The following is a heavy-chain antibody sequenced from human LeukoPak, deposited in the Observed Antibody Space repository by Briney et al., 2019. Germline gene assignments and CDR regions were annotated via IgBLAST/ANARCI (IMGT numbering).Heavy chain of an antibody. V-gene: IGHV3-23*01. J-gene: IGHJ4*02. CDR1: GFTFSSYA. Sequence: PSETLSLTCTASGFTFSSYAMSWVRQIPGKGLEWVSAISGSDAGTYYADSVKGRFTISRDNSKNTLYLQMNRLRAEDTAVYYCAKGSRGSCSRTYCYPFDYWGQGTLVTVSS. CDR2: ISGSDAGT. CDR3: AKGSRGSCSRTYCYPFDY. D-gene: IGHD2-2*01.